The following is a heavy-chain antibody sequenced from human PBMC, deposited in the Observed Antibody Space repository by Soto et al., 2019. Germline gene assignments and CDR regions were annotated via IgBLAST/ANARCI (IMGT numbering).Heavy chain of an antibody. J-gene: IGHJ4*02. CDR1: GYTFTGYY. D-gene: IGHD3-9*01. V-gene: IGHV1-2*02. CDR3: ARVPYYDILTGYYSYFDY. CDR2: INPNSGGT. Sequence: ASVKVSCKASGYTFTGYYMHWVRQAPGQGLEWMGWINPNSGGTNYAQKFQGRVTMTRDTSISTAYMELSRLRSDDTAVYYCARVPYYDILTGYYSYFDYWGRGTLVTVSS.